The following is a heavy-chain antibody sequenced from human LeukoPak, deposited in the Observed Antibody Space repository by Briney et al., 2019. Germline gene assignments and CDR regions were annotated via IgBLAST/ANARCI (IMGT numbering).Heavy chain of an antibody. D-gene: IGHD7-27*01. CDR2: ITSSSDSK. V-gene: IGHV3-48*01. CDR1: GFTFSSYS. CDR3: ARGYGTGDQGY. Sequence: PGGSLRLSCAASGFTFSSYSMNWVRQAPGKGLEWVSYITSSSDSKYYADSVRGRFTISRDNSKNTLYLQMNSLRAEDTAVYYCARGYGTGDQGYWGQGTLVTVSS. J-gene: IGHJ4*02.